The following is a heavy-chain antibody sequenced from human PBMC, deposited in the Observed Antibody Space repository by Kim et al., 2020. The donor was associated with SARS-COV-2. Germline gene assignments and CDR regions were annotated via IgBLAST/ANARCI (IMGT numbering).Heavy chain of an antibody. Sequence: GGSLRLSCAASGFTFSRSWMHWVRHAPGKGLVWVSRINSDGSSTSYADSVKGRFTISRDNAKNTLYLQMNSLRAEDTAVYYCARVGHLGADYWGAQLYYFYYWGQGTLVTVSS. J-gene: IGHJ4*02. CDR1: GFTFSRSW. CDR3: ARVGHLGADYWGAQLYYFYY. V-gene: IGHV3-74*01. CDR2: INSDGSST. D-gene: IGHD7-27*01.